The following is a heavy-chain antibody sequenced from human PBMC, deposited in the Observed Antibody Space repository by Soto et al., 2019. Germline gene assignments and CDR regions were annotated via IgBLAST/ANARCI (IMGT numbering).Heavy chain of an antibody. CDR3: ARDRGHYGESPDAFNI. V-gene: IGHV1-2*02. CDR1: GYTFTGYY. D-gene: IGHD4-17*01. Sequence: ASVNVSCKASGYTFTGYYMHWVRQAPGQGLEWMGCINPNSGGTNYAQNFQGRVTMTRDTSISTAYMELSRLRSDDTAVYYCARDRGHYGESPDAFNIVGQGTMVNASS. CDR2: INPNSGGT. J-gene: IGHJ3*02.